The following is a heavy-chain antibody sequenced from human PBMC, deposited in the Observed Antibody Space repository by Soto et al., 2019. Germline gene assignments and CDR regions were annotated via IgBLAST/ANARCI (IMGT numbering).Heavy chain of an antibody. CDR2: IYYTGST. D-gene: IGHD3-3*01. V-gene: IGHV4-59*01. CDR1: GDSISSYY. CDR3: ARYHDFWREPLYAFDI. Sequence: SETLSLTCTVSGDSISSYYWSWIRQPPGKGLEWIGYIYYTGSTKYNPSLKNRVTLSVDTSKNHFSLKLTSVTAADTAVYYCARYHDFWREPLYAFDIWGQGTMVTVSS. J-gene: IGHJ3*02.